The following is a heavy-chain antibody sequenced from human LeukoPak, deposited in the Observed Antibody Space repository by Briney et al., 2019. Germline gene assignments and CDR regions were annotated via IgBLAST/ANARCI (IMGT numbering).Heavy chain of an antibody. V-gene: IGHV3-30*02. J-gene: IGHJ5*02. CDR1: GFTFSSYG. CDR3: AKDRAYYYDSIGYL. D-gene: IGHD3-22*01. Sequence: GGSLRLSCAASGFTFSSYGMHWVRQAPGKGLEWVAFIRYDGSNKYYADSVKGRFTISRDNSKNTLYLQMNSLRAEDTAVYYCAKDRAYYYDSIGYLWGQGTLVTVSS. CDR2: IRYDGSNK.